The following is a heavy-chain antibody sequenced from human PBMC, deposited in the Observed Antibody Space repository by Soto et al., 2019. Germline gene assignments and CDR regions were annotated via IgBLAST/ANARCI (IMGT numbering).Heavy chain of an antibody. Sequence: SLRLSCTASGFTFSRHAMTWVRQAPGKGLEWVSGLSDSGGSIYYADSVKGRFTISRDNSMNTLYLQMNTLRAEDTAIYYCAKVSSSWYAGFFDLWGQGTLVTVYS. CDR2: LSDSGGSI. V-gene: IGHV3-23*01. CDR3: AKVSSSWYAGFFDL. CDR1: GFTFSRHA. D-gene: IGHD6-13*01. J-gene: IGHJ4*02.